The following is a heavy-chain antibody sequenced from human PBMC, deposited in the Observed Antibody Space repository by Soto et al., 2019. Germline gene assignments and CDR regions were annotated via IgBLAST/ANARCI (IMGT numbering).Heavy chain of an antibody. J-gene: IGHJ5*02. CDR1: GFTFSSYA. CDR2: ISYDGSNK. V-gene: IGHV3-30-3*01. D-gene: IGHD3-10*01. CDR3: ARGRGSGSYYIPFWFDP. Sequence: GGSLRLSCAASGFTFSSYAMHWVRQAPGKGLEWVAVISYDGSNKYYADSVKGRFTISRDNSKNTLYLQMNSLRAEDTAVYYCARGRGSGSYYIPFWFDPWGQGTLVTVSS.